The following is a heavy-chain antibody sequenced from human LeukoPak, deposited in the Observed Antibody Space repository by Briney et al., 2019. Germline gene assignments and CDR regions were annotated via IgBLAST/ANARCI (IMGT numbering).Heavy chain of an antibody. Sequence: PGGSLRLSCEVSGLSFSSYAMHWVRQAPGKGLEWVAVIRHDETKEYYADSVQGRFTISRDTPNNMLYLQMNNIRAEDTAVYYCAKEYTPSSPLGELDSWGQGTLVIVSS. CDR2: IRHDETKE. V-gene: IGHV3-33*03. D-gene: IGHD6-6*01. CDR1: GLSFSSYA. CDR3: AKEYTPSSPLGELDS. J-gene: IGHJ4*02.